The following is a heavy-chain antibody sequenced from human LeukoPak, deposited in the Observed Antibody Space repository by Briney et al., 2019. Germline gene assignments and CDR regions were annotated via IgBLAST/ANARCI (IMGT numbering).Heavy chain of an antibody. Sequence: GGSLRLSCAASGFTFSNYAMHWVRQAPGKGLEWVAVIWYDGSNKYYADSVKGRFTISRDNSKNTLYLQMNSLRAEDTAVYYCARVGNYYDSSGYYTPKGFDYWGQGTLVTVSS. J-gene: IGHJ4*02. V-gene: IGHV3-33*01. CDR3: ARVGNYYDSSGYYTPKGFDY. CDR2: IWYDGSNK. CDR1: GFTFSNYA. D-gene: IGHD3-22*01.